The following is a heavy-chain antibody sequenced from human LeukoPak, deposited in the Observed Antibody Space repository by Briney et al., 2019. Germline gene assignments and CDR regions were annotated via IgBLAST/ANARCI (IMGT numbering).Heavy chain of an antibody. CDR2: IWYDGSDK. Sequence: PGGSLRLSCAASGFTFSSYGMYWVRQAPGKGLEWVAVIWYDGSDKYYADSVKGRFTISRDNSKNTLYLQMNSLRVEDTAVYYCAKVPRHCSGGYCWDYYYYMDVWGKGTTVTVSS. CDR1: GFTFSSYG. J-gene: IGHJ6*03. CDR3: AKVPRHCSGGYCWDYYYYMDV. V-gene: IGHV3-33*06. D-gene: IGHD2-21*02.